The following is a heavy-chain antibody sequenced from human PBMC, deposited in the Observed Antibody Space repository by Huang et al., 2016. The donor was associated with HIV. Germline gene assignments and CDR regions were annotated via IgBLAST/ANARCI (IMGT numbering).Heavy chain of an antibody. V-gene: IGHV3-73*01. CDR1: GFTFSGSA. CDR3: TRLTMIGDGDY. J-gene: IGHJ4*02. Sequence: EVQLVESGGGLVQPGGSLKLSCAASGFTFSGSAMHWVRKASGKGLEWVDRIRSKANSSATAYAASVKGRFTISRDDSKNTAYLQMNSLKTEDTAVYYCTRLTMIGDGDYWGQGTLVTVSS. D-gene: IGHD3-22*01. CDR2: IRSKANSSAT.